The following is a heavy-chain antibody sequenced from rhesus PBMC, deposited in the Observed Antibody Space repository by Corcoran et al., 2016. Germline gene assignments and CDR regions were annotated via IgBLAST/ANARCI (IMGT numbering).Heavy chain of an antibody. V-gene: IGHV3S25*01. J-gene: IGHJ6*01. CDR1: GFTYSGYW. D-gene: IGHD1-44*02. Sequence: EVQLVESGGGLAKPGGSLRLFCAASGFTYSGYWMNGVRQAPGKGLEWVSGINGGGGSTQYADSVKGRFTISIDNSENTLSLQMNSLRAEDTAVYYCAKDKGGYYGLDSWGQGVVVTVSS. CDR2: INGGGGST. CDR3: AKDKGGYYGLDS.